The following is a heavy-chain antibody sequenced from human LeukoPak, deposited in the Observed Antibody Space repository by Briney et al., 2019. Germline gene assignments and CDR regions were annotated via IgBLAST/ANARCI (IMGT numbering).Heavy chain of an antibody. V-gene: IGHV3-73*01. Sequence: GGSLRLSCAASGFTFSGSAMHWVRQASGQGLEWVGRIRSKANSYATAYAASVKGRFTISRDDSKTTAYLQMNSLKTEDTAVYYCTSVAAAFDFWGQGTLVTVSS. CDR3: TSVAAAFDF. D-gene: IGHD6-13*01. CDR2: IRSKANSYAT. J-gene: IGHJ4*02. CDR1: GFTFSGSA.